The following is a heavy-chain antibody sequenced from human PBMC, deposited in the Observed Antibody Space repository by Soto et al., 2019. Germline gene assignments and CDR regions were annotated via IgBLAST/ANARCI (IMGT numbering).Heavy chain of an antibody. V-gene: IGHV5-51*01. Sequence: GESLKISCKASGYSFISHWIGWVRQMPGKGLEWMGIIYPDDSDTRYSPSFQGQVTVSADKSISTVYLQWTSLKASDTAMYYCATLRADCSGGSCYSYCFDYWGQGTLVTVSS. CDR1: GYSFISHW. CDR2: IYPDDSDT. J-gene: IGHJ4*02. D-gene: IGHD2-15*01. CDR3: ATLRADCSGGSCYSYCFDY.